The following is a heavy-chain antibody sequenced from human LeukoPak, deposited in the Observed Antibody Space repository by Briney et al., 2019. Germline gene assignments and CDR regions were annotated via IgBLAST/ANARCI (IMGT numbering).Heavy chain of an antibody. CDR3: ARGYTFDY. J-gene: IGHJ4*02. Sequence: PSETLSLTCAVYGGSFSGYYWSWIRQPPGKGLEWIGEINHSGSTNYNPSLKSRVTISVDTSKNQFSLKLNSVTAADTAVYYCARGYTFDYWGRGTLVTVSS. V-gene: IGHV4-34*01. D-gene: IGHD2-2*02. CDR2: INHSGST. CDR1: GGSFSGYY.